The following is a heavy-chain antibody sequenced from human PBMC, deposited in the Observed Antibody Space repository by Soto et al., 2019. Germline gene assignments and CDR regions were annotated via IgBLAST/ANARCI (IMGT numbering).Heavy chain of an antibody. CDR3: SIVIMVYAYPNPPDY. Sequence: PGGSLRLSCTASGFTFGDYAMSWFRQAPGKGLEWVGFIRSKAYGGTTEYAASVKGRFTISRDDSKSIAYLQMNSLKTEDTAVYYCSIVIMVYAYPNPPDYWGQGTLVTVS. CDR2: IRSKAYGGTT. CDR1: GFTFGDYA. D-gene: IGHD2-8*01. V-gene: IGHV3-49*03. J-gene: IGHJ4*02.